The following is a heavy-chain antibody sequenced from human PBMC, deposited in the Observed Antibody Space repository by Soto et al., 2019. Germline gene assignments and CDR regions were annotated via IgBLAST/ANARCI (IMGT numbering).Heavy chain of an antibody. V-gene: IGHV3-30*18. CDR2: ISYDGSNE. CDR3: AKIESRFFYDSTGYYPFDY. J-gene: IGHJ4*02. CDR1: GFTFSSYG. D-gene: IGHD3-22*01. Sequence: GGSLRLSCAVSGFTFSSYGMHWVRQAPGKGLEWVAHISYDGSNEHYVDSVMGRFTISRDNSKNTVYLQMNSLRAEDTAVYYCAKIESRFFYDSTGYYPFDYWGQGTLVTVSS.